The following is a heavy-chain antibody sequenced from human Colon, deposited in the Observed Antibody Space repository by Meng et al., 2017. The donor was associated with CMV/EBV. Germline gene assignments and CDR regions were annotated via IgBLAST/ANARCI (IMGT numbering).Heavy chain of an antibody. V-gene: IGHV1-2*02. Sequence: ASVKVSCKASGYNFTGYYLHWVRQAPGQGLEWMGWINPNRGATNYAQNFQGRVTLTRDTSISTAYMKLSSLRSDDTAVYYCARTDVVIVPAALSSFAPWSQGTLVTVSS. CDR3: ARTDVVIVPAALSSFAP. CDR2: INPNRGAT. D-gene: IGHD2-2*01. J-gene: IGHJ5*02. CDR1: GYNFTGYY.